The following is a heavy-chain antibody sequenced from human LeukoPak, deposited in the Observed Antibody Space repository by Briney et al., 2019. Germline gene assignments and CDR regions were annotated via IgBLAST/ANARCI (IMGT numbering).Heavy chain of an antibody. CDR3: AKGDYSGSLESHDFDY. CDR1: GFTFSSYA. D-gene: IGHD3-10*01. V-gene: IGHV3-23*01. CDR2: ITGSGGGT. J-gene: IGHJ4*02. Sequence: GGSLRLSCAASGFTFSSYAMSWVRQAPGKGLEWVSTITGSGGGTYYADSVKGRFTISRGNSKNTLYLQMNSLRAEDTAVYYCAKGDYSGSLESHDFDYWGQGTLVTVSS.